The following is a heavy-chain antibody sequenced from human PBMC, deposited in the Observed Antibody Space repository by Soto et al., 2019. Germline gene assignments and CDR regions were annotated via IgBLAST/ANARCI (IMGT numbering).Heavy chain of an antibody. V-gene: IGHV3-66*01. CDR2: IQSGGTT. D-gene: IGHD2-15*01. J-gene: IGHJ6*04. CDR1: GFTVSSKY. Sequence: GGSLRLSCAASGFTVSSKYMSWVRQAPGKGLEWVSLIQSGGTTYYADSVKGRFTISRDSSKNMLHLQMDSLRAEDTAVYYCARDDILCSGGSCYGVPVDVWGKGTTVTVSS. CDR3: ARDDILCSGGSCYGVPVDV.